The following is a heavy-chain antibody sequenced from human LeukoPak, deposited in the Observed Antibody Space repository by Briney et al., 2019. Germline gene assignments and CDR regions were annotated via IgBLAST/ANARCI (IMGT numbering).Heavy chain of an antibody. V-gene: IGHV4-59*08. CDR3: ARQNPRLYNWFDP. J-gene: IGHJ5*02. CDR1: GGSISSYY. CDR2: IYYSGST. Sequence: SETLSLTCTVSGGSISSYYWSWIRQPPGKGLEWIGYIYYSGSTNYNPSLKSRVTISVDTSKNQFSLKLSSVTAADTAVYYCARQNPRLYNWFDPWGQGTLVTVSS.